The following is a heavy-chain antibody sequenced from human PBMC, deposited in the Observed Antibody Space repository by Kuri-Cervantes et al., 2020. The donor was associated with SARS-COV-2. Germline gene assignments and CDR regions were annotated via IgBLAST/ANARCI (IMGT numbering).Heavy chain of an antibody. CDR1: GFTFSDYY. CDR2: ISSSSSTI. Sequence: GESLKISCAASGFTFSDYYMSWIRQAPGKGLEWVSYISSSSSTIYYADSVKGRFTISRDNAKNSLYLQMNSLRAEDTAVYYCARDPQYYDFWSGYYPPYYYYGMDVWGQGTTVTVSS. J-gene: IGHJ6*02. D-gene: IGHD3-3*01. CDR3: ARDPQYYDFWSGYYPPYYYYGMDV. V-gene: IGHV3-11*04.